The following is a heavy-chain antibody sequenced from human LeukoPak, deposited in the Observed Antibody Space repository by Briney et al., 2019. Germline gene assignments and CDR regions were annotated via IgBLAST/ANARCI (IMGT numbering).Heavy chain of an antibody. Sequence: GGSLRLSCAASGFTFSRYAMTWVRQAPGKGLEWVSTIGGSDGTTYYADSVKGRFTISRDNSKNSLYLQMNRLRAEDTAVYYCTNLSWNEDSDYWGQGTLVTVSS. CDR2: IGGSDGTT. CDR1: GFTFSRYA. J-gene: IGHJ4*02. V-gene: IGHV3-23*01. D-gene: IGHD1-1*01. CDR3: TNLSWNEDSDY.